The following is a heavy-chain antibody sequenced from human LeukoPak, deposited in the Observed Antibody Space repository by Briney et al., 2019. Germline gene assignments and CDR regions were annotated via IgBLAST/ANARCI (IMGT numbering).Heavy chain of an antibody. J-gene: IGHJ4*02. CDR3: ARDPYYDYVWGSWRGFDY. D-gene: IGHD3-16*01. CDR1: GFTFSSYA. CDR2: IWYDGSNK. V-gene: IGHV3-33*01. Sequence: PGGSLRLSCAASGFTFSSYAMNWVRQAPGKGLEWVAVIWYDGSNKYYADSVKGRVTISRDNSKSTLYLQMNNLRVEDTAVFYCARDPYYDYVWGSWRGFDYWGQGTLVTVSS.